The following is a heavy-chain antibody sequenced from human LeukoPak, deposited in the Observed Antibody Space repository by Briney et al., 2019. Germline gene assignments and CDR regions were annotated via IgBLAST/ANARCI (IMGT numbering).Heavy chain of an antibody. Sequence: ASVTVSCTASGYTFTSYGISWVRQAPGQGLEWMGWISAYNGNTNYAQKLQGRVTMTTETSTSTAYMELRSLRSDDMAVYYCARGYGDYDPGTIDYWGQGTLVTISS. D-gene: IGHD4-17*01. CDR1: GYTFTSYG. V-gene: IGHV1-18*03. J-gene: IGHJ4*02. CDR3: ARGYGDYDPGTIDY. CDR2: ISAYNGNT.